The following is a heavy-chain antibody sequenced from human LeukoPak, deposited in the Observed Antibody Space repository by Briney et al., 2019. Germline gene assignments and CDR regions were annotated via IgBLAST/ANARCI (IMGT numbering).Heavy chain of an antibody. Sequence: QSGGSLRLSCAASGFTFSSYGMHWVRQAPGKGLEWVAVISYDGSSKYYADSVKGRFTISRDNSKNTLYLQMNSLRAEDTAVYYCAKIHGSGSYYNGDYWGQGTLVTVSS. V-gene: IGHV3-30*18. CDR2: ISYDGSSK. CDR3: AKIHGSGSYYNGDY. CDR1: GFTFSSYG. J-gene: IGHJ4*02. D-gene: IGHD3-10*01.